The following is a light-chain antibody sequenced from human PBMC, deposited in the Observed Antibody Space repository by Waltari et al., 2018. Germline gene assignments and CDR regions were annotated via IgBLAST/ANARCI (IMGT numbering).Light chain of an antibody. CDR1: SSNIGAVFL. CDR2: DNN. V-gene: IGLV1-40*01. J-gene: IGLJ3*02. Sequence: QSVLTQPPSVSGAPGQRVTISCTGSSSNIGAVFLVHWYQQLPGTVPKLLIFDNNNRPSGFPARFSGSRSGTSASLAITGLQAEDEADYYCQSFDTSLTAWVFGGGTKLTVL. CDR3: QSFDTSLTAWV.